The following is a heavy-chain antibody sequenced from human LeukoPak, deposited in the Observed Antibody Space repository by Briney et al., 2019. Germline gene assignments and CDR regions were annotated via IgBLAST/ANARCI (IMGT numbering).Heavy chain of an antibody. CDR2: ISGSGGSA. V-gene: IGHV3-23*01. D-gene: IGHD3-10*01. Sequence: PGGSLRHSFAASGFSCISSAMSWVGQPPGKGLEGVAGISGSGGSAHYADSVKGRFTISRDNSKNTLYLQMNSLRAEDTAVYYCAKLPINSLGSYGSGTYRFDPWGQGTLVTVSS. CDR1: GFSCISSA. J-gene: IGHJ5*02. CDR3: AKLPINSLGSYGSGTYRFDP.